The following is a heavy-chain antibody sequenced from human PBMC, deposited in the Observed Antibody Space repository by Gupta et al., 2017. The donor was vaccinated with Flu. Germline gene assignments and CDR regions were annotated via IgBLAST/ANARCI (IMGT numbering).Heavy chain of an antibody. Sequence: EAQSLESGGGLAQPGGSLRLSCAASGFTFSNYAMRWVRQAPGKGLEWVSTISGGDSNTYYADSVKGRFTISGDSSKKTVYLQMNSLRAEDTAVYYCAKGANWAFEIWGQGTMVTVSS. CDR3: AKGANWAFEI. D-gene: IGHD1-1*01. CDR2: ISGGDSNT. J-gene: IGHJ3*02. V-gene: IGHV3-23*01. CDR1: GFTFSNYA.